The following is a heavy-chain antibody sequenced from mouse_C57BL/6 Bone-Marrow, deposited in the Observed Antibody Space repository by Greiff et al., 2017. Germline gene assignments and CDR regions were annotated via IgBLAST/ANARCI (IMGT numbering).Heavy chain of an antibody. CDR1: GFTFTDYY. J-gene: IGHJ2*01. CDR3: ARNYYDYDY. Sequence: VQLQQSGPELVKPGASVKISCKASGFTFTDYYMNWVKQSHGKSLEWIGDINPNNGGTSYNQKFKGKATLTVDKSSSTAYMGLRSLTSEDSAVYYCARNYYDYDYWGQGTTLTVSS. CDR2: INPNNGGT. D-gene: IGHD2-4*01. V-gene: IGHV1-26*01.